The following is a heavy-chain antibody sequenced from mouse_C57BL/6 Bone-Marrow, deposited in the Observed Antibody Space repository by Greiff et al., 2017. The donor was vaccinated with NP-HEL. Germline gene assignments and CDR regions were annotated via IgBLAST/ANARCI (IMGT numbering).Heavy chain of an antibody. V-gene: IGHV1-81*01. CDR1: GYTFTSYG. D-gene: IGHD2-4*01. CDR3: ARETYYDYAWVAY. CDR2: IYPRSGNT. Sequence: VQLQESGAELARPGASVKLSCKASGYTFTSYGISWVKQSTGQGLEWIGEIYPRSGNTYYNEKFKGKATLTADKSSSTAYMELRSLTSEYSAVYFFARETYYDYAWVAYWGQGTLVTVSA. J-gene: IGHJ3*01.